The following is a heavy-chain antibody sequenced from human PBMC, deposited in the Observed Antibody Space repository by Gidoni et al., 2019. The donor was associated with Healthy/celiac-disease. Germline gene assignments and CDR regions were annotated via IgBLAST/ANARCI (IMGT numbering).Heavy chain of an antibody. V-gene: IGHV3-15*01. D-gene: IGHD3-22*01. CDR2: IKSKTDGGTT. CDR1: GFTFSNAW. J-gene: IGHJ3*02. CDR3: TTMLRRITMIEDI. Sequence: EVQLVESGGGLVKPGGSLRLSCAASGFTFSNAWMSWVRQAPGKGLEWVGRIKSKTDGGTTDYAAPVKGRFTISRDDSKNTLYLQMNSLKTEDTAVYYCTTMLRRITMIEDIWGQGTMVTVSS.